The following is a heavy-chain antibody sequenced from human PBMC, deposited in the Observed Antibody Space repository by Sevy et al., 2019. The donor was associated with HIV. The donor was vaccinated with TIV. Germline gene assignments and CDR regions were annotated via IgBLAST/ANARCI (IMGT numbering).Heavy chain of an antibody. CDR2: ISSSGSSI. CDR1: GFTFSSFS. CDR3: AWASSPYCGGDCLYAFNI. J-gene: IGHJ3*02. Sequence: GGSLRLSCAASGFTFSSFSMNWVRQAPGKTLEWISYISSSGSSIYYADSVKGRFSISRDNAKRSLYLQMNSLRDEDTAVYYCAWASSPYCGGDCLYAFNIWGQGTMVTVSS. D-gene: IGHD2-21*02. V-gene: IGHV3-48*02.